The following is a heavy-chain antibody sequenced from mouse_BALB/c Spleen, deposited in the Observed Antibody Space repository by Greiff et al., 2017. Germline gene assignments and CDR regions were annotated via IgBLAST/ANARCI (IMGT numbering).Heavy chain of an antibody. Sequence: EVKLMESGAELVKPGASVKLSCTASGFNIKDTYMHWVKQRPEQGLEWIGRIDPANGNTKYDPKFQGKATITADTSSNTAYLQLSSLTSEDTAVYYCAYGSSYYAMDYWGQGTSVTVSS. J-gene: IGHJ4*01. CDR3: AYGSSYYAMDY. CDR2: IDPANGNT. CDR1: GFNIKDTY. V-gene: IGHV14-3*02. D-gene: IGHD1-1*01.